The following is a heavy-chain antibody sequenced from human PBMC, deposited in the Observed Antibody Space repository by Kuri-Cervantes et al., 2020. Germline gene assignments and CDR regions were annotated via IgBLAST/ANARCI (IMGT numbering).Heavy chain of an antibody. V-gene: IGHV4-39*01. D-gene: IGHD1-26*01. CDR3: ARISIVGAIADY. J-gene: IGHJ4*02. CDR2: ICYSGST. CDR1: GGSISSSSYY. Sequence: GSLRLSCTVSGGSISSSSYYWGWIRQPPGKGLEWIENICYSGSTYYNPSLKSRVTISVDTSKNQFSLKLSSVTAADTAVYYCARISIVGAIADYWGQGTLVTVSS.